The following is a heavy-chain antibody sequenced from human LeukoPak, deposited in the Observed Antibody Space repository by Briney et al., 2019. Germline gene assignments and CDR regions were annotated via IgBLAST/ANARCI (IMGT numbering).Heavy chain of an antibody. J-gene: IGHJ5*02. Sequence: ASVKVSCKASGYTFTGHYMHWVRQAPGQGLEWMGWINPNSGGTNYAQKFQGRVTMTRDTSISTAYMELSRLRSDDTAVYYCARDRFIAVAGTIWFDPWGQGTLVTVSS. CDR2: INPNSGGT. CDR3: ARDRFIAVAGTIWFDP. CDR1: GYTFTGHY. V-gene: IGHV1-2*02. D-gene: IGHD6-19*01.